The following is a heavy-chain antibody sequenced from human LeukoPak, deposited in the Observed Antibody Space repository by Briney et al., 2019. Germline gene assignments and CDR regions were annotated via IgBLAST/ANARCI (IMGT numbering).Heavy chain of an antibody. CDR2: ISDIGSI. J-gene: IGHJ4*02. CDR1: GFTFTKCA. V-gene: IGHV4-59*08. Sequence: MSGGSLRLSCVASGFTFTKCAMSWIRQPPGKGLEWIAYISDIGSINYNPSLKSRVTISLDTSKNQFSLKLSPVTAADTAVYYCAGHHPRNTVDFWGQGTLVTVSS. D-gene: IGHD2-8*02. CDR3: AGHHPRNTVDF.